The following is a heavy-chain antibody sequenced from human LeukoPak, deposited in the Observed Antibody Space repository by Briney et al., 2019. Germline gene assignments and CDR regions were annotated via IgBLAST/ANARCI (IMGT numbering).Heavy chain of an antibody. D-gene: IGHD3-22*01. CDR2: ISGSGGST. CDR1: GFTFSSYG. V-gene: IGHV3-23*01. J-gene: IGHJ4*02. CDR3: ARDRMVYYDSSGYPIN. Sequence: GGTLRLSCAASGFTFSSYGMSWVRQAPGKGLEWVSAISGSGGSTYYADSVKGRFTISRDNSKNTLYLQMNSLRAEDTAVYYCARDRMVYYDSSGYPINWGQGTLVTVSS.